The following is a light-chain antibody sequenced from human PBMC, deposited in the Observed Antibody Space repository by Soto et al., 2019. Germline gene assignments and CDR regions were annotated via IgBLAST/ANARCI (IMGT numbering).Light chain of an antibody. CDR3: QHYNSYSEA. CDR1: QSISSW. J-gene: IGKJ1*01. V-gene: IGKV1-5*03. CDR2: KAS. Sequence: DIPMTQSPSTLSASVGDRVTITFRASQSISSWLAWYQQKPGKAPKLLIYKASTLKSGVPSRFSGSGSGTEFTLTISSLQPDDFATYYCQHYNSYSEAFGQGTKV.